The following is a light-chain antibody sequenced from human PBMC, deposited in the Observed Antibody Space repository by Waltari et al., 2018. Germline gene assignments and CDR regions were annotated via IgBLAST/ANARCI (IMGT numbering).Light chain of an antibody. V-gene: IGLV2-14*03. Sequence: HSALTQPASVSGSPGQPNTITCSGSTREAGRTMYVSWYRQYPAHAPKLIIYDVSQRPSVLSDLFSGYKSGSTALLTISVLQAEDAADYCGSSDTSRNTVVFGGGTKVTVL. CDR3: SSDTSRNTVV. CDR1: TREAGRTMY. J-gene: IGLJ2*01. CDR2: DVS.